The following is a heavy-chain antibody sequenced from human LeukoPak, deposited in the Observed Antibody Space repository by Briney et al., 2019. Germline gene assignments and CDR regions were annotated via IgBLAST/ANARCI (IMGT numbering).Heavy chain of an antibody. CDR2: ISAYNGNT. D-gene: IGHD6-6*01. J-gene: IGHJ4*02. V-gene: IGHV1-18*01. Sequence: ASVKVSCKASGYTFTSYGISWVRQAPGQGLEWMGWISAYNGNTNYAQKLQGRVTITADKSTSTAYMDLSSLTSEDTAVYYCARGGQLSTGAYFDYWGQGTLVTIAS. CDR1: GYTFTSYG. CDR3: ARGGQLSTGAYFDY.